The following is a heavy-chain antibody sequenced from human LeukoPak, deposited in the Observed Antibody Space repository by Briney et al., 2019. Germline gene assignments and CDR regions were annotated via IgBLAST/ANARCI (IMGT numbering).Heavy chain of an antibody. CDR2: IYTSGST. CDR1: GGSISSGSYY. Sequence: PSETLSLTCTVSGGSISSGSYYWSWIRQPAGKGLEWIGRIYTSGSTNCNPSLKSRVTISVDTSKNQFSLKLSSVTAADTAVYYCARGGPRDAFDIWGQGTMVTVSS. V-gene: IGHV4-61*02. J-gene: IGHJ3*02. CDR3: ARGGPRDAFDI. D-gene: IGHD3-16*01.